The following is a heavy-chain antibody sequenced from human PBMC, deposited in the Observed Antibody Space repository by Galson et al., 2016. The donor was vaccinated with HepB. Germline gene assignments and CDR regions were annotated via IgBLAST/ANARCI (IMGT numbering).Heavy chain of an antibody. D-gene: IGHD3-22*01. CDR3: ARDSRAYYSHFDY. V-gene: IGHV3-30*04. CDR1: GFTFSSYA. Sequence: SLRLSCAASGFTFSSYAMAWVRQAPGKGLEWLAVISFDGGSKYSADSVKGRFTISRDNSKNTLYLQMSRLRADDTAVYYCARDSRAYYSHFDYWGQGALVTVSS. J-gene: IGHJ4*02. CDR2: ISFDGGSK.